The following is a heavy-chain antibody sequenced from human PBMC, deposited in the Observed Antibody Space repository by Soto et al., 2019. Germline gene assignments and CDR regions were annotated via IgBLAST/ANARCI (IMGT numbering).Heavy chain of an antibody. Sequence: SETLSLTCAVYGGSFSGYYWSWIRQPPGKGLEWIGEINHSGSTNYNPSLKSRVTISVDTSKSQFSLKLSSVTAADTAVYYCARLKLYSGYDFLPYYYYYMDVWGKGTTVTVSS. D-gene: IGHD5-12*01. J-gene: IGHJ6*03. V-gene: IGHV4-34*01. CDR3: ARLKLYSGYDFLPYYYYYMDV. CDR1: GGSFSGYY. CDR2: INHSGST.